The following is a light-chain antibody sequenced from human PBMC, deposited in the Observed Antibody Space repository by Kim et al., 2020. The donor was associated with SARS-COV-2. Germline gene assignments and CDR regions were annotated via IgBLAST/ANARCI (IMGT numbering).Light chain of an antibody. CDR2: DVS. Sequence: PCKSITISCTGTSSDVGGYNYVSWYQQHPGKAPKLVIYDVSNRPSGVSNRFSGSKSGNTASLTISGLQAEDEADYYCSSYTSSSTLFGGGTQLTVL. CDR1: SSDVGGYNY. V-gene: IGLV2-14*03. CDR3: SSYTSSSTL. J-gene: IGLJ2*01.